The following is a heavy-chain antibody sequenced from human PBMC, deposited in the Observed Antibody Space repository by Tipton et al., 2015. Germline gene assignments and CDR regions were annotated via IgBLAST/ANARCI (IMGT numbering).Heavy chain of an antibody. D-gene: IGHD6-13*01. CDR3: ARRFSHSSSGTFDY. CDR1: GGSISSSSYY. V-gene: IGHV4-39*01. CDR2: VHYRGTT. Sequence: LRLSCAVSGGSISSSSYYWGWIRQPPGKGLEWIGRVHYRGTTYYNPSLKSRVTISVNTSKNQFSLRLSSVTAADTAVYYCARRFSHSSSGTFDYWGQGTQVTVSS. J-gene: IGHJ4*02.